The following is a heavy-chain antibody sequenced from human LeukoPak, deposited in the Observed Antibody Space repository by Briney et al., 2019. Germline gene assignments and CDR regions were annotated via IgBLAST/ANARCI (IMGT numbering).Heavy chain of an antibody. CDR1: GGSISGSTYY. V-gene: IGHV4-39*07. CDR3: ARDGSYGQQLLYAFDI. CDR2: IYYNGRL. J-gene: IGHJ3*02. Sequence: SETLSLTCSVSGGSISGSTYYWAWIRQPPGKGLEWIGSIYYNGRLYYNPSLKSRVTISVDTSKNQFSLKLSSVTAADTAVYYCARDGSYGQQLLYAFDIWGQGTMVTVSS. D-gene: IGHD6-13*01.